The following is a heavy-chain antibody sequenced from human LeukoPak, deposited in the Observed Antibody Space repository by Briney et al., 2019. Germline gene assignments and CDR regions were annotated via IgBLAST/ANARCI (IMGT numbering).Heavy chain of an antibody. CDR2: INPNSGGT. V-gene: IGHV1-2*02. D-gene: IGHD6-13*01. J-gene: IGHJ2*01. CDR1: GYTFTGYY. CDR3: ARGYSRGGVHWYFDL. Sequence: ASVKVSCKASGYTFTGYYMHWVRQAPGQGLEWMGWINPNSGGTNYAQKFQGRVTMTRDTSISTAYMELSSLRSEDTAVYYCARGYSRGGVHWYFDLWGRGTLVTVSS.